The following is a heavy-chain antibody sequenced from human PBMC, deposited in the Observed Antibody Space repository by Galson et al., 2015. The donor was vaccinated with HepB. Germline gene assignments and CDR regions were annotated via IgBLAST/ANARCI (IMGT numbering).Heavy chain of an antibody. CDR3: ATGYSGPVAY. V-gene: IGHV3-53*01. D-gene: IGHD1-26*01. CDR2: IYSGGTT. J-gene: IGHJ4*02. Sequence: SLRLSCAASGFTVRSNYMSWVRQAPGKGLEWVSVIYSGGTTDYADSVKGRFTTSRDNSKNTLYLQMNSLRAEDTAVYYCATGYSGPVAYWGQGTLVTVSS. CDR1: GFTVRSNY.